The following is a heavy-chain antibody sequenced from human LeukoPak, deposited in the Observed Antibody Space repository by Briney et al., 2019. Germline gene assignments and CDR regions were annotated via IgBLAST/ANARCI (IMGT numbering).Heavy chain of an antibody. V-gene: IGHV4-4*07. Sequence: SETLSLTCSVSGGSISTYYWSWIRQPAGKGLEWIGRVYRSGDTNYNPSLKSRVTMSVDTSKNQISLRLRSVTAADTAVYYCARDDFEYSAHNGMDVWGQGTTVTVSS. CDR2: VYRSGDT. CDR3: ARDDFEYSAHNGMDV. J-gene: IGHJ6*02. CDR1: GGSISTYY. D-gene: IGHD3-9*01.